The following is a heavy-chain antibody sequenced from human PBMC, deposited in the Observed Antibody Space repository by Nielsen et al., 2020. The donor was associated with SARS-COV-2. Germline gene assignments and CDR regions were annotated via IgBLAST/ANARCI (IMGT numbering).Heavy chain of an antibody. CDR2: IYYSGST. V-gene: IGHV4-59*01. CDR1: GGSISSYY. J-gene: IGHJ3*02. Sequence: GSLRLSCTVSGGSISSYYWSWIRQLPGKGLEWIGYIYYSGSTNYNPSLKSRVTISVDTSKNQFSLKLSSVTAADTAVYYCARGVGATIRSAFDIWGQGTMVTVSS. D-gene: IGHD1-26*01. CDR3: ARGVGATIRSAFDI.